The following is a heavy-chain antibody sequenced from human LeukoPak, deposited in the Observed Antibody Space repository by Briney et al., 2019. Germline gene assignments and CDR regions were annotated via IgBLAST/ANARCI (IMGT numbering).Heavy chain of an antibody. CDR1: GGTFSSYA. D-gene: IGHD5-18*01. Sequence: SVKVSCKASGGTFSSYAISWVRQAPGQGLEWMGGIIPIFGTANYAQKFQGRVTITTDESTSTAYVELSSLRSEDTAVYYCAHGSYGPGSFDYWGQGTLVTVSS. CDR3: AHGSYGPGSFDY. V-gene: IGHV1-69*05. CDR2: IIPIFGTA. J-gene: IGHJ4*02.